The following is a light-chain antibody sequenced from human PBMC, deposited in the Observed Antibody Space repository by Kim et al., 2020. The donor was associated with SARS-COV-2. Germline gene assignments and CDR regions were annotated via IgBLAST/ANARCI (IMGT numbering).Light chain of an antibody. CDR1: SRRSYY. Sequence: VAWGQTVRITCQGDSRRSYYATWYQQKPGQAPIVVIYGKNNRPSGIPDRFSGSSSGDTASLTITGTQAGDESDYYCNSRGSNDNVLFGGGTKVTVL. V-gene: IGLV3-19*01. CDR2: GKN. CDR3: NSRGSNDNVL. J-gene: IGLJ2*01.